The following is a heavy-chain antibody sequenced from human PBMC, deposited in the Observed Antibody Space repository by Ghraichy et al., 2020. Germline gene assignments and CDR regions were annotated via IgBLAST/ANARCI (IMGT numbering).Heavy chain of an antibody. V-gene: IGHV3-11*01. CDR2: ISSSGSTI. Sequence: GGSLRLSCAASGFTFSDYYMSWIRQAPGKGLEWVSYISSSGSTIYYADSVKGRFTISRDNAKNSLYLQMNSLRAEDTAVYYCARVGLQYSSSWQLNYYYFDYWGQGTLVTVSS. D-gene: IGHD6-13*01. CDR1: GFTFSDYY. J-gene: IGHJ4*02. CDR3: ARVGLQYSSSWQLNYYYFDY.